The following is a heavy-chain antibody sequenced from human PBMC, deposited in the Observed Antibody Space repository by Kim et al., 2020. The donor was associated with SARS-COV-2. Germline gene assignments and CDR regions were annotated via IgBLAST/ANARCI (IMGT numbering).Heavy chain of an antibody. V-gene: IGHV4-59*01. CDR3: ARSGESWTYGDTESNMDV. Sequence: SETLSLTCTVSGGSISSYYWSWIRQPPGKGLEWIGYIYYSGSTNYNPSLKSRVTISVDTSKNQFSLKLSSVTAADTAVYYCARSGESWTYGDTESNMDVWGKGTTVTVSS. D-gene: IGHD4-17*01. J-gene: IGHJ6*03. CDR2: IYYSGST. CDR1: GGSISSYY.